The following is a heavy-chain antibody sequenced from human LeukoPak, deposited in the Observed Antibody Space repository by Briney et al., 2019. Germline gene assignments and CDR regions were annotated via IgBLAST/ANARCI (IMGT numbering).Heavy chain of an antibody. Sequence: GASVKVSCKASGGTFSSYAISWVRPAPGQGLEWMGGIIRIFGTANYAQKFQGRVTITADESTSTAYMELSSLRSEDTAVYYCARGEAYSSSWYRNYYYGMDVWGQGTTVTVSS. D-gene: IGHD6-13*01. CDR3: ARGEAYSSSWYRNYYYGMDV. V-gene: IGHV1-69*13. J-gene: IGHJ6*02. CDR2: IIRIFGTA. CDR1: GGTFSSYA.